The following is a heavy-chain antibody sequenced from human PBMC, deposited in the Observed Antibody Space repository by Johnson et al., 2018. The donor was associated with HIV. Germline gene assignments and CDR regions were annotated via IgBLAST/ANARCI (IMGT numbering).Heavy chain of an antibody. D-gene: IGHD3-9*01. CDR1: GLSFSKAW. V-gene: IGHV3-66*02. Sequence: VQLVESGGGLVKPGGSLRLSCAVYGLSFSKAWMSWVRQAPGKGLEWVSVIFSVGDVYYADSVKGRFTISRDNSKNMVYLQMNRLRPEDTAVYYCARDGRDLVTRGSFDVWGQGTVVTVSS. J-gene: IGHJ3*01. CDR3: ARDGRDLVTRGSFDV. CDR2: IFSVGDV.